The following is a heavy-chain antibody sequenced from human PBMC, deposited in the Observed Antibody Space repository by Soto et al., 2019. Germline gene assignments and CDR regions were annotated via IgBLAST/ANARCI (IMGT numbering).Heavy chain of an antibody. Sequence: ASVKVSCKASGYTFTSYGISWVRQAPGQGLEWMGWISAYNGNTNYAQKLQGRVTMTTDTSTSTAYMELRSLRSDDTAVYYCARNSGGYCSGGSCYRYYYYYMDVWGKGTTVTVSS. CDR1: GYTFTSYG. J-gene: IGHJ6*03. CDR2: ISAYNGNT. D-gene: IGHD2-15*01. V-gene: IGHV1-18*01. CDR3: ARNSGGYCSGGSCYRYYYYYMDV.